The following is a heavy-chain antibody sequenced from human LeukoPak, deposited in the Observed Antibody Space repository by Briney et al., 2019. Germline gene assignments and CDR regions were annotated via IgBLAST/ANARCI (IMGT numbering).Heavy chain of an antibody. CDR1: GFTFSSYG. D-gene: IGHD3-3*01. CDR3: AKDGLGIFGVAYYYMDV. J-gene: IGHJ6*03. Sequence: PGGSLRLSCAASGFTFSSYGMHWVRQAPGKGLEWVAFIRYDGSNKYYADSVKGRFTISRDNSKNTLYLQMNSLRAEDTAVYYCAKDGLGIFGVAYYYMDVWGKGTTVTVSS. CDR2: IRYDGSNK. V-gene: IGHV3-30*02.